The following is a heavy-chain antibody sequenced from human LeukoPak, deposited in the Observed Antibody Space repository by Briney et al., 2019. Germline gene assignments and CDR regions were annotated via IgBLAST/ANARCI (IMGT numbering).Heavy chain of an antibody. V-gene: IGHV3-48*04. Sequence: GGSLRLSCAASGFTFSSYSMNWVRQAPGKGLEWVSYISSSSSTIYYADSVKGRSTISRDNAKNSLYLQMNSLRAEDTAVYYCARAQYSSSYYYYYYMDVWGKGATVTVSS. J-gene: IGHJ6*03. D-gene: IGHD6-6*01. CDR1: GFTFSSYS. CDR3: ARAQYSSSYYYYYYMDV. CDR2: ISSSSSTI.